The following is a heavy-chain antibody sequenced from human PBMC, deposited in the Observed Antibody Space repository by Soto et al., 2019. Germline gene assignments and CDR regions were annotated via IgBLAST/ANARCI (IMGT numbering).Heavy chain of an antibody. Sequence: SETLSLTCTVSGGSVSSGSYYWSWIRQPPGKGLEWIGYIYYSGSTNYNPSLKSRVTISVDTSKNQFSLKLGSVTAADTAVYYCARGSMAIFGVVIMGANWFDPWGQGTLVTVSS. CDR2: IYYSGST. V-gene: IGHV4-61*01. J-gene: IGHJ5*02. CDR3: ARGSMAIFGVVIMGANWFDP. CDR1: GGSVSSGSYY. D-gene: IGHD3-3*01.